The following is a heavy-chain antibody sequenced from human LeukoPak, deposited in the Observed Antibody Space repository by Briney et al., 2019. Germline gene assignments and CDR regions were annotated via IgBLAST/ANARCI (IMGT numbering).Heavy chain of an antibody. CDR2: IYTSGST. J-gene: IGHJ3*02. CDR1: GGSISSYY. V-gene: IGHV4-4*07. CDR3: ARANYYDTSGYSRGAFDI. D-gene: IGHD3-22*01. Sequence: SETLSLTCTVSGGSISSYYWSWIRQPAGKGLEWIGRIYTSGSTNYNPSLKSRVTMSVDTSKNQFSLKLSSVTAADTAVYYCARANYYDTSGYSRGAFDIWGQGTMVTVSS.